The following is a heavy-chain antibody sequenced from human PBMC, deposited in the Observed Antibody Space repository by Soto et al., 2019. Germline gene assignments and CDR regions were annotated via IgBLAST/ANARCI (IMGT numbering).Heavy chain of an antibody. CDR2: IIPIFPTP. V-gene: IGHV1-69*12. CDR3: ARDKDRLQLGGNYYYIMDV. J-gene: IGHJ6*02. CDR1: GGTFRTNA. Sequence: QVQLVQSGAEVKKPGSSVKISCKASGGTFRTNAFSGVRQAPGQGLEWMGGIIPIFPTPDYAQKFQSRGTITADESTTTTYMELSSLRSEDTDIYYCARDKDRLQLGGNYYYIMDVWGQGTTVTVSS. D-gene: IGHD1-1*01.